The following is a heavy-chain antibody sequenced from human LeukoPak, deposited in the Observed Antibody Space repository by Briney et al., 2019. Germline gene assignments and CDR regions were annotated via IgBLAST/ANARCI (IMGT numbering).Heavy chain of an antibody. CDR1: GYSISSGYY. D-gene: IGHD3-3*01. CDR3: ARGYYDFWSGPPGY. V-gene: IGHV4-61*01. J-gene: IGHJ4*02. Sequence: PSETLSLTCTVSGYSISSGYYWGWIRQPPGKGLEWIGYIYYSGSTNYNPSLKSRVTISVDTSKNQFSLKLSSVTAADTAVYYCARGYYDFWSGPPGYWGQGTLVTVSS. CDR2: IYYSGST.